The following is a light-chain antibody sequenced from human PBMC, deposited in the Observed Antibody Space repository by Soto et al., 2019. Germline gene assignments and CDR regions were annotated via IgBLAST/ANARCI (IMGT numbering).Light chain of an antibody. Sequence: EIVMTQSPATLSVSPGERATLSCRASQSVSSNLAWYQQKPGQAPRLLIYDASTRATGIPARFSGSGSGPEFSINIRSMQSADLAVYSCQQSNSWPPYTFGQGTKLEIK. V-gene: IGKV3-15*01. CDR3: QQSNSWPPYT. J-gene: IGKJ2*01. CDR1: QSVSSN. CDR2: DAS.